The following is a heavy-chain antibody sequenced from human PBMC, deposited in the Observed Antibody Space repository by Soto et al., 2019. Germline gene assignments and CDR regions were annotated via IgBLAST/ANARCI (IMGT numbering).Heavy chain of an antibody. Sequence: PGGSLRLSCAASGFTFSDYAMYWVRQAPGKGLEWVSVISFDGNIKYYTGSVKGRFTISRDNSKNTLHLQVNSLRTEDTALYYCARAPGHSVHSSGRQIDYWGQGTLVTVSS. CDR1: GFTFSDYA. D-gene: IGHD6-19*01. V-gene: IGHV3-30-3*01. CDR3: ARAPGHSVHSSGRQIDY. CDR2: ISFDGNIK. J-gene: IGHJ4*02.